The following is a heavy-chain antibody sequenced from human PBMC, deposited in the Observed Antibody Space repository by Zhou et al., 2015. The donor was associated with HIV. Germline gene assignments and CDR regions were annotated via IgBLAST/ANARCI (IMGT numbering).Heavy chain of an antibody. CDR3: ARGEEYCSSTSCYSLDP. J-gene: IGHJ5*02. Sequence: QVQLVQSGAEVKKPGASVKVSCKASGYTFTSYDINWVRQATGQGLEWMGWMNPNSGNTGYAQKFQGRVTMTRNTSISTAYMELSSLRSEDTAVYYCARGEEYCSSTSCYSLDPWGQGTLVTVSS. V-gene: IGHV1-8*01. CDR2: MNPNSGNT. CDR1: GYTFTSYD. D-gene: IGHD2-2*02.